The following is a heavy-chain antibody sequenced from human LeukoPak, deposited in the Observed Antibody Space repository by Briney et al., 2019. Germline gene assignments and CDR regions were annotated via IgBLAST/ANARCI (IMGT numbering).Heavy chain of an antibody. J-gene: IGHJ4*02. D-gene: IGHD3-10*01. V-gene: IGHV1-8*02. CDR3: ARDNYGSGSYYD. Sequence: ASAKVSCKTSGYTFTNYDINWVRQATGQGLEWMGWLNPNSGKTGYAQNLQGRLTITRDTSINTAYMELSSLTSEDTAVYYCARDNYGSGSYYDWGQGTLVTVSS. CDR1: GYTFTNYD. CDR2: LNPNSGKT.